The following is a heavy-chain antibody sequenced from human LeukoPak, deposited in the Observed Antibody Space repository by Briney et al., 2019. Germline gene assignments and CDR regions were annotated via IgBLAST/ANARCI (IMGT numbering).Heavy chain of an antibody. Sequence: GGSLRLSCAASGFTFSSYEMDWVRQAPGKGLEWVSYISSSGSTIYYADSVKGRFTISRDNAKNSLYLQMNSLRAEDTAVYYCARVPLYSSGWYAEIDYWGQGTLVTISS. CDR2: ISSSGSTI. V-gene: IGHV3-48*03. D-gene: IGHD6-19*01. J-gene: IGHJ4*02. CDR3: ARVPLYSSGWYAEIDY. CDR1: GFTFSSYE.